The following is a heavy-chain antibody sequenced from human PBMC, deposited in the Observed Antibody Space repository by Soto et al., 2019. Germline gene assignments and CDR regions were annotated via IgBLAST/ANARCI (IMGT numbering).Heavy chain of an antibody. Sequence: GASVKVSCKASGYTFTSYAMNWVRQAPGQGLEWMGWINTNTGNPTYAQGFTGRFVSSLDTSVSTAYLQICSLKAEDTAVYYCARGDYGDYWADYWGQGTLVTVSS. CDR3: ARGDYGDYWADY. J-gene: IGHJ4*02. CDR2: INTNTGNP. CDR1: GYTFTSYA. V-gene: IGHV7-4-1*01. D-gene: IGHD4-17*01.